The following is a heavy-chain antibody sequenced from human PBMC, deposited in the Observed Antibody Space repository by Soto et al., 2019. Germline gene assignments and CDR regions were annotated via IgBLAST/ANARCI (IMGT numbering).Heavy chain of an antibody. CDR1: GYTFTSYA. D-gene: IGHD6-19*01. CDR3: ARDLPYKGIAVAGSDY. CDR2: INPSSGGT. V-gene: IGHV1-2*02. J-gene: IGHJ4*02. Sequence: ASVKVSCKASGYTFTSYAMHWVRQAPGQGLEWMGWINPSSGGTKYAQKFQGRVTMTRDTSPSTAYMEMSRLRSDDTAVYYCARDLPYKGIAVAGSDYWGQGTLVTVSS.